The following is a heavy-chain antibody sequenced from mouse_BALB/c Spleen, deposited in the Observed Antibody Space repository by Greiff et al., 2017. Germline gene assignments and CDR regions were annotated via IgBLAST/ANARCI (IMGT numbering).Heavy chain of an antibody. J-gene: IGHJ4*01. Sequence: VQLQQPGAELVKPGASVKLSCKASGYTFTSYWMHWVKQRPGQGLEWIGEIDPSDSYTNYNQKFKGKATLTVDKSSSTAYMQLSSLTSEDSAVYYCARYYGSDAMDDWGQGTSVTVSS. V-gene: IGHV1-69*02. CDR3: ARYYGSDAMDD. CDR1: GYTFTSYW. CDR2: IDPSDSYT. D-gene: IGHD1-1*01.